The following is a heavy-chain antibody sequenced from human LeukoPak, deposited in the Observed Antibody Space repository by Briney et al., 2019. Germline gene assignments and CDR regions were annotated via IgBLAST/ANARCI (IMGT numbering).Heavy chain of an antibody. CDR1: GGSISSGDYY. CDR3: ARGGNRYSILGWFDP. V-gene: IGHV4-30-4*01. J-gene: IGHJ5*02. Sequence: PSETLSLTCTVSGGSISSGDYYWSWIRQPPGKGLEWIGYIYYSGSTNYNPSLKSRVTISVDTSKNQFSLKLSSVTAADTAVYYCARGGNRYSILGWFDPWGQGTLVTVSS. CDR2: IYYSGST. D-gene: IGHD6-13*01.